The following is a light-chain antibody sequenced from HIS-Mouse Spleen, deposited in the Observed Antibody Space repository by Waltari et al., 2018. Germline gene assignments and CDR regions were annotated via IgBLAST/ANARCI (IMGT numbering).Light chain of an antibody. CDR2: DDS. Sequence: SYVLTQPPSVSVAPGKTARITCGVNNIGSKGVHWYQQKPGQAPVLVVYDDSDRPSGIPERFSGSNSGNTATLTISRVEAGDEADYYCQVWDSSSDHWVFGGGTKLTVL. J-gene: IGLJ3*02. CDR3: QVWDSSSDHWV. CDR1: NIGSKG. V-gene: IGLV3-21*03.